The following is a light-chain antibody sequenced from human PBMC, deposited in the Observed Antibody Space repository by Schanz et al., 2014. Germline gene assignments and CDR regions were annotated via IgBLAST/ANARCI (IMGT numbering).Light chain of an antibody. CDR2: EVS. CDR3: CSYAGSYTHVV. V-gene: IGLV2-23*02. Sequence: QSALTQPASVSGSPGQSITISCTGTTSDIGTYDLVSWYQQHPGRAPKLLIYEVSKRASGVSSRFSGSKSGSTASLTISGLQAEDESDYYCCSYAGSYTHVVFGGGTKLTVL. J-gene: IGLJ2*01. CDR1: TSDIGTYDL.